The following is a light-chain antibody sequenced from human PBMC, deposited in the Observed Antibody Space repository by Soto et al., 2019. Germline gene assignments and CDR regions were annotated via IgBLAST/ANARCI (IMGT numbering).Light chain of an antibody. CDR1: QGISNY. CDR2: AAS. Sequence: DIQMTQSPSSLSTSVGDRGTITCRASQGISNYLAWYQQKPGKVPKXMIYAASTLQSGVPSRFSGSGSGTDFTLTISSLQPEDVATYYCQKYNSAPWTFGQGTKVDIK. CDR3: QKYNSAPWT. J-gene: IGKJ1*01. V-gene: IGKV1-27*01.